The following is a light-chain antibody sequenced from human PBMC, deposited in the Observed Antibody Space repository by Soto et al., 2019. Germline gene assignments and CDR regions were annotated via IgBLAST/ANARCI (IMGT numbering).Light chain of an antibody. V-gene: IGKV1-39*01. J-gene: IGKJ2*01. CDR1: QSISNY. CDR3: QQSYSTPDT. Sequence: DLQMTQSPSSLSASVGDRVTVTCRASQSISNYLNWYQQKPGKAPKLLIYAASSLQSGVPSRFSGSGSGTDFTLTINSLQPEDFATYYCQQSYSTPDTFGQGTKLEIK. CDR2: AAS.